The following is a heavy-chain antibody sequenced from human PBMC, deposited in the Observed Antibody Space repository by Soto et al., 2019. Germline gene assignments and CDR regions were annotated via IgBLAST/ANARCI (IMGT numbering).Heavy chain of an antibody. V-gene: IGHV3-30-3*01. D-gene: IGHD3-22*01. J-gene: IGHJ4*02. Sequence: QVQLVESGGGVVQPGRSLRLSCAASGFTFSSYAMHWVRQAPGKGLERVAVISYDGSNKYYADSVKGRFTISRDNSKNTLYLQMNSLRAEDTAVYYCARSRVVRYYFDCWGQGTLVTVSS. CDR2: ISYDGSNK. CDR3: ARSRVVRYYFDC. CDR1: GFTFSSYA.